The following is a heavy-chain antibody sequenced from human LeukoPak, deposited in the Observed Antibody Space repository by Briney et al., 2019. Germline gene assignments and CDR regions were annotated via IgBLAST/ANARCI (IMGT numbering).Heavy chain of an antibody. CDR2: IYYSGST. D-gene: IGHD3-22*01. Sequence: SETLSLTCTVSGGSISSSSYYWGWIRQPPGKGLEWIGYIYYSGSTNYNPSLKSRVTISVDTSKNQFSLKLSSVTAADTAVYYCARATYYYDSSGHKSYYFDYWGQGTLATVSS. CDR1: GGSISSSSYY. J-gene: IGHJ4*02. V-gene: IGHV4-61*05. CDR3: ARATYYYDSSGHKSYYFDY.